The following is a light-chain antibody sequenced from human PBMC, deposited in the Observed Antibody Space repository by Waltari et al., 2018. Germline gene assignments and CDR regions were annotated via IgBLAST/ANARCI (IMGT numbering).Light chain of an antibody. CDR2: GDN. CDR3: NSRDTTDNHLL. CDR1: SLTTYY. J-gene: IGLJ3*02. V-gene: IGLV3-19*01. Sequence: SSELTQDPGVSVALGQTVRITCQGDSLTTYYPSWYQQKPGQAPLLVLYGDNKRPSWIPDLFSGSTSGNTASLTITGAQAEDEADYYCNSRDTTDNHLLFGGGTKLTVL.